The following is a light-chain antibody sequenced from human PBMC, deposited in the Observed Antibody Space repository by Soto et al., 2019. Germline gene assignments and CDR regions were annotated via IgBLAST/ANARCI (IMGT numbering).Light chain of an antibody. V-gene: IGKV1-6*01. Sequence: AIQMTPSPSTLSASVGDRITITCPASQGIRNDLGWYQQKPGKAPKLLIYAASTLQSGVPSRFSGRGSGTDFTLTISSLQPEDFATYYCLQDYNYPWTFGQGTKVEIK. CDR2: AAS. CDR1: QGIRND. CDR3: LQDYNYPWT. J-gene: IGKJ1*01.